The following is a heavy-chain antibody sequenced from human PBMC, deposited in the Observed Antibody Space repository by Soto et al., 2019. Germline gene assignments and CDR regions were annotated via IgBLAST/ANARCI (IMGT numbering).Heavy chain of an antibody. J-gene: IGHJ4*02. CDR2: IYHSGTA. Sequence: QLHLQESGSGLVKPSQTLSLTCAVSGDSISTGGFSWTWIRQPPGGGLEWIGNIYHSGTASYNPAPTIRVTISMDISKNLFSLPLRSVSAADTALYFWARDRRTLYCDGSGLDYWGQGTLVAVSS. CDR3: ARDRRTLYCDGSGLDY. V-gene: IGHV4-30-2*01. D-gene: IGHD6-19*01. CDR1: GDSISTGGFS.